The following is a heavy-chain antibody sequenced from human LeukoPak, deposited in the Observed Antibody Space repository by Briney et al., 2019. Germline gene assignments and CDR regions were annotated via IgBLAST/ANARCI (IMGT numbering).Heavy chain of an antibody. J-gene: IGHJ6*02. CDR2: IRYDGSNK. CDR1: GFTFSSYG. CDR3: TRDLMDYDVSTGLHHYYMDV. Sequence: GGSLRLSCAASGFTFSSYGMHWVRQAPGKELEWVASIRYDGSNKYYADSVKGRFTISRDNSKNTLYLQMNSLRAEDTAVYYCTRDLMDYDVSTGLHHYYMDVWGQGTTVTVSS. D-gene: IGHD3-9*01. V-gene: IGHV3-30*02.